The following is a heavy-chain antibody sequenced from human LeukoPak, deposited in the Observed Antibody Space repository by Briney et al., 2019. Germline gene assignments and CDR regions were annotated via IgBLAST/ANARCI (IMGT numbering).Heavy chain of an antibody. V-gene: IGHV2-5*01. Sequence: SGPTLVKPTQTLTLTCTFSGFSLSTSGVGVGWIRQPPGKALEWLALIYWNDDKRYSPSLKSRLTITKDTSKNQVVLTMTNMDPVDTATYYCARLAGLCGGDCLSAFDIWGQGTMVTVSS. CDR2: IYWNDDK. CDR1: GFSLSTSGVG. J-gene: IGHJ3*02. CDR3: ARLAGLCGGDCLSAFDI. D-gene: IGHD2-21*02.